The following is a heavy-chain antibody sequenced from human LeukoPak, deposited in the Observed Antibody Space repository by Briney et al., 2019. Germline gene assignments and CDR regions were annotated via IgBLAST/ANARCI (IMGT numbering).Heavy chain of an antibody. Sequence: GGSLRLSCAASGFTFSSYAMHWVRQAPGKGLEWVAVISYDGSNKYYADSVKGRFTISRDNSKNTLYLQMNSLRAEDTAVYYCARDGGDKFDYWGQGTLVTVSS. CDR1: GFTFSSYA. D-gene: IGHD2-21*02. CDR3: ARDGGDKFDY. CDR2: ISYDGSNK. J-gene: IGHJ4*02. V-gene: IGHV3-30-3*01.